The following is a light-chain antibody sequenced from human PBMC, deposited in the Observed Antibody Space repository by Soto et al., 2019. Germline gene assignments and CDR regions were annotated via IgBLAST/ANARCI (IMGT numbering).Light chain of an antibody. CDR2: GAF. CDR3: QQYGDSPAT. Sequence: EIMLTQSPGTLSLSPGERATLSFRASQSVSSSYLAWYQQKPGQAPRLLIYGAFNRATGIPDRFSGSGSGTDFTLTFSRLEPEDFAVYYCQQYGDSPATFGPGTKVDIK. V-gene: IGKV3-20*01. J-gene: IGKJ3*01. CDR1: QSVSSSY.